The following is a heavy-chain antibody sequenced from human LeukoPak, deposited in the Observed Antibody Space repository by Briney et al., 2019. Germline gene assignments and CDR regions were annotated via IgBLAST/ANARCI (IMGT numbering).Heavy chain of an antibody. J-gene: IGHJ4*02. CDR3: ARYQPGDY. V-gene: IGHV4-39*07. CDR2: IYYSGST. D-gene: IGHD3-10*01. CDR1: GGSISSSSYY. Sequence: SETLSLTCTVSGGSISSSSYYWGWIRQPPGKGLEWIGSIYYSGSTYHNPSLKSRVTISVDTSKNQFSLKLSSVTAADTAVYYCARYQPGDYWGQGTLVTVSS.